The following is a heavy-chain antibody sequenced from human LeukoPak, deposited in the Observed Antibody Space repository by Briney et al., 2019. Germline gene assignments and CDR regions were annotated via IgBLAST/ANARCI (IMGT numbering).Heavy chain of an antibody. CDR1: GFIVRRNY. J-gene: IGHJ3*02. CDR3: ARDPGGGYYHGAFDI. D-gene: IGHD3-22*01. V-gene: IGHV3-53*01. CDR2: IYSGGSK. Sequence: GGSVSLSRAASGFIVRRNYMSGVRQARGKGREWVSVIYSGGSKYYADSVKGRFAISSDNSKNTLYLQMNRLRAEDTAVYYCARDPGGGYYHGAFDIWGQGTMVTVSS.